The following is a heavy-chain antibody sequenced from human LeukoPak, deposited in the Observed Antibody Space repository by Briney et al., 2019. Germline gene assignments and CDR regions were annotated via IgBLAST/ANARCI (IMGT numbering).Heavy chain of an antibody. V-gene: IGHV4-4*07. CDR1: GGSISGYY. D-gene: IGHD5-12*01. J-gene: IGHJ6*02. CDR3: AREARLASAAGLDV. CDR2: LYGSASI. Sequence: HSETLSLTCTVSGGSISGYYWSWIRQPAGKGLEWIGRLYGSASIKYNPSLRSRFSLSGDTSKNQFSLKLSSVTAADTAVYYCAREARLASAAGLDVWGQGTMVTVS.